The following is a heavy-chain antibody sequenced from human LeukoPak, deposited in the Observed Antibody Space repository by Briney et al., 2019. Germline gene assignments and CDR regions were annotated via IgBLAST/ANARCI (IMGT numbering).Heavy chain of an antibody. V-gene: IGHV4-61*01. CDR2: ISYSEST. CDR1: GGSVSSGNYY. D-gene: IGHD6-19*01. Sequence: SETLSLTCTVSGGSVSSGNYYWSWIRQSPGKGLEWIGYISYSESTNYNPSLKSRVTISVDTSKNQFSLKLSSVTAADTAVYYCARGSGWNAFDIWGQGTRVTVSS. CDR3: ARGSGWNAFDI. J-gene: IGHJ3*02.